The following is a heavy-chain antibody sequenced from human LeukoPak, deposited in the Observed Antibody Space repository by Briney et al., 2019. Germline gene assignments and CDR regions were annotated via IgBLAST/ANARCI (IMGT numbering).Heavy chain of an antibody. D-gene: IGHD6-13*01. CDR3: ARRVAAPGHDAFDI. Sequence: ASVRDSCKTSGYTFTDYYIHWVRQAPGQGLEWMGWINPNSGETNSAQKFQGRVTMTGDTSISTAYMELRRVTSDDTAVYYCARRVAAPGHDAFDIWGQGTMVTVSS. CDR1: GYTFTDYY. V-gene: IGHV1-2*02. J-gene: IGHJ3*02. CDR2: INPNSGET.